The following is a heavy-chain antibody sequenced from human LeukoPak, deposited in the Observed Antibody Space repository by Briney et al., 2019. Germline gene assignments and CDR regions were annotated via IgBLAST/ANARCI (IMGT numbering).Heavy chain of an antibody. CDR2: INHSGST. CDR3: ARGKGFRGYYFDY. J-gene: IGHJ4*02. D-gene: IGHD3-10*01. V-gene: IGHV4-34*01. Sequence: PSETLALTCAVYGGSFSGYYWSWIRQPPGKGLEWIGEINHSGSTNYNPYLKSRVTISVDTSKNQFALKLSSVTAADTAVYYCARGKGFRGYYFDYWGQGTLVTVSS. CDR1: GGSFSGYY.